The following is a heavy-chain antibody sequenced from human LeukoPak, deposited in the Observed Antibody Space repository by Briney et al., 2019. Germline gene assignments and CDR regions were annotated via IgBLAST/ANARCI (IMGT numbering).Heavy chain of an antibody. CDR2: IYYAGT. J-gene: IGHJ4*02. D-gene: IGHD7-27*01. CDR3: ASRKLGNDY. CDR1: GGSVTDYY. Sequence: SETLSLTCTVSGGSVTDYYWSWIRQSPGKGLEWIGYIYYAGTSYNPSLKSRVTISADTSKNQFSLKLISVTAADTAVYYCASRKLGNDYWGQGTLVTVSS. V-gene: IGHV4-59*02.